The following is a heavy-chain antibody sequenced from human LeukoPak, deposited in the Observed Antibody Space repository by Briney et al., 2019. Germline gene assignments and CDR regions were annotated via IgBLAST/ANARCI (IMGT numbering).Heavy chain of an antibody. J-gene: IGHJ4*02. V-gene: IGHV3-48*01. CDR1: GFTFSSYS. D-gene: IGHD5-24*01. CDR3: ASRRDGSHIDY. Sequence: GGSLRLSRAASGFTFSSYSMNWVRQAPGKGLEWVSYISSSSSTIYYADSVKGRFTISRDNAKNSLYLQMNSLRAEDTAVYYCASRRDGSHIDYWGQGTLVTVSS. CDR2: ISSSSSTI.